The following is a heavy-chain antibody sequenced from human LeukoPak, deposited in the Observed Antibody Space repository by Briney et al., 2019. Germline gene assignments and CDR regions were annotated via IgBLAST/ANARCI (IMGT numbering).Heavy chain of an antibody. CDR1: GFAFSSYA. CDR3: ANPLVVDYSNNNYY. CDR2: ISGSGGST. V-gene: IGHV3-23*01. Sequence: GGSLRLSCVASGFAFSSYAMSWVRQAPEKGLKWVSAISGSGGSTYYADSVKGRFTISRDNSKNTLYLQINSLRAEDTAVYYCANPLVVDYSNNNYYWGQGTLVTVSS. D-gene: IGHD4-11*01. J-gene: IGHJ4*02.